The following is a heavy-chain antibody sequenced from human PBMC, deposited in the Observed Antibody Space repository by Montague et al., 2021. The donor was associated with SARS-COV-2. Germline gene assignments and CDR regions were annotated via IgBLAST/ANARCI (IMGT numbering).Heavy chain of an antibody. D-gene: IGHD5-24*01. CDR2: ISHTEST. J-gene: IGHJ2*01. CDR3: ARDGYNAHQNYWYFDL. V-gene: IGHV4-59*12. Sequence: SETLSLTCSVSSGSISNYYWSWIRQPPGKGLEWIGFISHTESTNYNPSLESRVSISIDTSKSQFSLRVRSVTAADTAVYYCARDGYNAHQNYWYFDLWGRGTLVTVSS. CDR1: SGSISNYY.